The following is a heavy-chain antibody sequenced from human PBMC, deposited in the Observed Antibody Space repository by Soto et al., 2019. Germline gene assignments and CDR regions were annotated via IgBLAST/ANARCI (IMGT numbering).Heavy chain of an antibody. V-gene: IGHV4-59*01. CDR3: ARASVGYCSSTTCPPGMDV. J-gene: IGHJ6*02. CDR1: GGSIRPFI. CDR2: IYDTGYA. D-gene: IGHD2-2*03. Sequence: ETLSLTCSVSGGSIRPFIWTWVRQPPGKGLEYIGFIYDTGYANYNPSLKSRVTISVDTSKNEFSLKLTSVTAADTAVYYCARASVGYCSSTTCPPGMDVWGQGTTVTVSS.